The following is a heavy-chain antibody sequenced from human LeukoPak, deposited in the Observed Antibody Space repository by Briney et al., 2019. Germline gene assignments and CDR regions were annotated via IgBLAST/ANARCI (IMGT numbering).Heavy chain of an antibody. CDR1: GGTFISYA. Sequence: AAVTVSRKASGGTFISYAFSWVRQPPAPGQEWVGGIIPIFGTANYAQKFQGRVTITADKSTSTAYMELSSVRAEDTAVYYCARAPRSRPEYYFDYWGQGTLVTVSS. D-gene: IGHD6-13*01. V-gene: IGHV1-69*06. CDR3: ARAPRSRPEYYFDY. CDR2: IIPIFGTA. J-gene: IGHJ4*02.